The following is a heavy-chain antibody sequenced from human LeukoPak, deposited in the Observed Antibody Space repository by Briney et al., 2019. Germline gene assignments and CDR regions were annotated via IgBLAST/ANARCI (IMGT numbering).Heavy chain of an antibody. D-gene: IGHD5-18*01. J-gene: IGHJ3*02. CDR2: LYYSGST. V-gene: IGHV4-39*01. CDR1: GCSISSNSYY. CDR3: ASLPKDTAMVTHAFDI. Sequence: SETLSLTCTVSGCSISSNSYYWGWIPQPPGKGLEWIGSLYYSGSTYYNPSLKSRVTISVDTSKNQFSLKLSSVTAADTAVYYCASLPKDTAMVTHAFDIWGQGTMVTVSS.